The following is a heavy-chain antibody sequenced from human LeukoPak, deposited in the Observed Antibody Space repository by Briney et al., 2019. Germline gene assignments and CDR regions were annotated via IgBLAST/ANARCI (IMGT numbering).Heavy chain of an antibody. V-gene: IGHV3-48*03. CDR3: ARVPKAARRAFDI. D-gene: IGHD6-6*01. CDR1: GFTFSSYE. Sequence: GGSLRLSCAASGFTFSSYEMNWVRQAPGKGLEWVSYISSSGSTIYYADSVKGRFTISRDNAKNSLYLQMNSLRVEDTAVYYCARVPKAARRAFDIWGQGTMVTVSS. CDR2: ISSSGSTI. J-gene: IGHJ3*02.